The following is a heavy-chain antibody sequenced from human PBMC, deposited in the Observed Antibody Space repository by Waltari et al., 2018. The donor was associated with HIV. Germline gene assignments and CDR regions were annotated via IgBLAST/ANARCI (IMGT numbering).Heavy chain of an antibody. V-gene: IGHV3-30*01. CDR1: GLPSRRYD. CDR2: ISYDGSNK. CDR3: ARDQTMTRAFDI. D-gene: IGHD3-22*01. J-gene: IGHJ3*02. Sequence: QVQLVESGGGVVLPGRSLRLSSADSGLPSRRYDIHWVRQAPGKGLEWVAVISYDGSNKYYADAVKGRFTISRDNSKNTLYLQMNSLRAEDTAVYYCARDQTMTRAFDIWGQGTMVTVSS.